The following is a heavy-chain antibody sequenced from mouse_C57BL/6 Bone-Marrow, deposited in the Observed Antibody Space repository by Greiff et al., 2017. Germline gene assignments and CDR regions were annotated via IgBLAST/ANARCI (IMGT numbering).Heavy chain of an antibody. CDR1: GYTFTDYY. J-gene: IGHJ3*01. V-gene: IGHV1-19*01. Sequence: DVQLQESGPVLVKPGASVKMSCKASGYTFTDYYMNWVKQSHGKSLEWIGVINPYNGGTSYNQKFKGKATLTVDKSSSTAYMELNSLTSEDSAVYYCARYYYGSSSWFAYWGQGTLVTVSA. CDR3: ARYYYGSSSWFAY. CDR2: INPYNGGT. D-gene: IGHD1-1*01.